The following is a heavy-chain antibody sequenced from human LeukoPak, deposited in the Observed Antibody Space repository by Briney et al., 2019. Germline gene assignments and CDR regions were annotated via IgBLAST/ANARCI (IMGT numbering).Heavy chain of an antibody. D-gene: IGHD6-13*01. J-gene: IGHJ4*02. CDR1: GFTFSSYW. CDR3: AREYSSSWHELLFSPEKY. Sequence: GGSLRLSCAASGFTFSSYWMSWVRQAPGKGLEWVANIKQDGSEKYYVDSVKGRFTISRDNAKNSLYLQMNSLRAEDTAVYYCAREYSSSWHELLFSPEKYWGQGTLVTVSS. CDR2: IKQDGSEK. V-gene: IGHV3-7*01.